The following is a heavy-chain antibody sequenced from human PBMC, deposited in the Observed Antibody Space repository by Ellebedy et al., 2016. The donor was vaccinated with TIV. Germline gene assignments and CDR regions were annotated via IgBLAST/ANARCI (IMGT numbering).Heavy chain of an antibody. J-gene: IGHJ6*02. D-gene: IGHD2-2*01. CDR3: ARDRCTPSNCYVWWDGMDV. CDR2: ISYDGSHK. CDR1: GFTFRSYG. Sequence: GESLKISXAASGFTFRSYGMHWVRQVPGKGLEWLAVISYDGSHKYYVDSVKGRFTISRDNSKNTVDLQMNSLRAEDTAVYYCARDRCTPSNCYVWWDGMDVWGQGTTVTVSS. V-gene: IGHV3-30*03.